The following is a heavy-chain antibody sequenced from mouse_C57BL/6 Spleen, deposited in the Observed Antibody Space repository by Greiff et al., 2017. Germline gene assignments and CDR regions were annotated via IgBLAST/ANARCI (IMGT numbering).Heavy chain of an antibody. Sequence: VQLQQPGAELVKPGASVKLSCKASGYTFTSYWMHWVKQRPGQGLEWIGMIHPNSGSTNYNEKFKSKATLTVDKSSSTAYMQLSSLTSEDSAVYYCARWKTDYGSFFDYWGQGTTLTVSS. CDR1: GYTFTSYW. V-gene: IGHV1-64*01. J-gene: IGHJ2*01. D-gene: IGHD1-1*01. CDR2: IHPNSGST. CDR3: ARWKTDYGSFFDY.